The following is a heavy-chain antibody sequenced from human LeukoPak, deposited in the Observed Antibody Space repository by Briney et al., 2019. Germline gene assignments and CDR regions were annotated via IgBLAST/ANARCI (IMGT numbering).Heavy chain of an antibody. J-gene: IGHJ4*02. V-gene: IGHV3-23*01. D-gene: IGHD2-15*01. CDR3: AKDPDIVVVVAATGFDY. CDR1: GFTFSSYA. Sequence: GGSLRLSCAASGFTFSSYAMSWVRQAPGKGLEWVSATSGSGGSTYYADSVKGRFTISRDNSKNTLYLQMNSLRAEDTAVYYCAKDPDIVVVVAATGFDYWGQGTLVTVSS. CDR2: TSGSGGST.